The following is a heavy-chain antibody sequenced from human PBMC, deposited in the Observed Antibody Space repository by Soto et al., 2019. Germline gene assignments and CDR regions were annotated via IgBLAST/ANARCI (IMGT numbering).Heavy chain of an antibody. J-gene: IGHJ5*02. CDR2: ISGSGGST. Sequence: GGSLRLSCAASGFTFSSYAMSWVRQAPGKGLEWVSAISGSGGSTYYADSVKGRFTISRDNSKNTLYLQMNSLRAEDTAVYYCAKIRDKRYFDWPHWFDPWGQGTLVTVSS. D-gene: IGHD3-9*01. CDR1: GFTFSSYA. CDR3: AKIRDKRYFDWPHWFDP. V-gene: IGHV3-23*01.